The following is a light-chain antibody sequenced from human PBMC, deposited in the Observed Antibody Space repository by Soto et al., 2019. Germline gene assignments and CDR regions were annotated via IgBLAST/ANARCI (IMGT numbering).Light chain of an antibody. Sequence: DIQMTQSPSSLSASVGDRVTITCQASQDISNYLNWYQQKPGKAPKLLIYDASTRATGIPARFSGSGSGTDFTLTISSLEPEDFAVYYCQQRSNWPPGVTFGPGTKVDIK. CDR3: QQRSNWPPGVT. V-gene: IGKV1-33*01. CDR2: DAS. CDR1: QDISNY. J-gene: IGKJ3*01.